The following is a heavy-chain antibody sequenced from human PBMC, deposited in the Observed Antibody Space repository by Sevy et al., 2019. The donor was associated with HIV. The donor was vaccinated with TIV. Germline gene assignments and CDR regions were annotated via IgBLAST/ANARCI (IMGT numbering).Heavy chain of an antibody. Sequence: GGSLRLSCSASGFTFSSYAMHWVRQAPGKGLEYVSAISSNGGSTYYADSVKGRFTISRDNSKNTRYLQMSSLRAEDTAVYYCVVSRITMIVVVIVFDYWGQGTLVTVSP. V-gene: IGHV3-64D*06. J-gene: IGHJ4*02. D-gene: IGHD3-22*01. CDR2: ISSNGGST. CDR3: VVSRITMIVVVIVFDY. CDR1: GFTFSSYA.